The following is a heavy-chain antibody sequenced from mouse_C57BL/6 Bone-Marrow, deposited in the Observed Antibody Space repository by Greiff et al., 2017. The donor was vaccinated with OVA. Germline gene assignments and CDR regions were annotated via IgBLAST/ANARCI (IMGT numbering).Heavy chain of an antibody. CDR1: GYTFTDYN. J-gene: IGHJ4*01. V-gene: IGHV1-18*01. Sequence: EVKLMESGPELVKPGASVKIPCKASGYTFTDYNMDWVKQSHGKSLEWIGDINPNNGGTIYNQKFKGKATLTVDKSSSTAYMELRSLTSEDTAVYYCARRAAQATPYAMDYWGQGTSVTVSS. D-gene: IGHD3-2*02. CDR2: INPNNGGT. CDR3: ARRAAQATPYAMDY.